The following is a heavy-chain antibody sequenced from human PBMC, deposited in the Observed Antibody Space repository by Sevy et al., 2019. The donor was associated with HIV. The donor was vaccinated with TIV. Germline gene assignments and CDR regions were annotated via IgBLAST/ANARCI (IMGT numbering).Heavy chain of an antibody. D-gene: IGHD3-10*01. CDR3: ARRDFGGGSSSYFDY. J-gene: IGHJ4*02. V-gene: IGHV4-39*01. CDR2: IYYSGST. Sequence: SETLSLTCTVSGGSISSSSYYWGWIRQPPGKGLEWIGSIYYSGSTYYNPSLKSRFTISVDTSKNQFSRRLSSVTAAGTAVYYGARRDFGGGSSSYFDYWGQGTLVTVSS. CDR1: GGSISSSSYY.